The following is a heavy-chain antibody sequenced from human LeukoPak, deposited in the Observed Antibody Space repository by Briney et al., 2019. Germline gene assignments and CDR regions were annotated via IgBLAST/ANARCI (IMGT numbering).Heavy chain of an antibody. CDR3: ARVPYSSSWYDY. J-gene: IGHJ4*02. CDR1: GASISSGSYY. CDR2: IYFSGST. Sequence: PSETLSLTCTVSGASISSGSYYWSWIRQPAGKGLEWIGRIYFSGSTSYNPSLQSRVTISVDTSKNQFSLKLSYVTAADTAVYYCARVPYSSSWYDYWGQGTLVTVSS. D-gene: IGHD6-13*01. V-gene: IGHV4-61*02.